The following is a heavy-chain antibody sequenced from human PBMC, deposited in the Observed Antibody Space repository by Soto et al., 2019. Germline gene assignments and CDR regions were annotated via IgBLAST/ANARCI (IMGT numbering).Heavy chain of an antibody. J-gene: IGHJ4*02. CDR1: GLTFSSYG. D-gene: IGHD4-17*01. Sequence: QVQLVESGGGVVQPGRSLRLSCAASGLTFSSYGMHWVRQAPGKGLEWVAVISYDGSNKYYADSVKGRFTISRDNSKNTLYLQMNSLRAEDTAVYYCAKDSIRLRFFDYWGQGTLVTVSS. CDR3: AKDSIRLRFFDY. V-gene: IGHV3-30*18. CDR2: ISYDGSNK.